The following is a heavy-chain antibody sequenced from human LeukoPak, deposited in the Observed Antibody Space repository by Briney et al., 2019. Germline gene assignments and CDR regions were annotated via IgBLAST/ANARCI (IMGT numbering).Heavy chain of an antibody. CDR3: ARVGSGSYGDWENYFDY. J-gene: IGHJ4*02. CDR1: GGTFSSYA. V-gene: IGHV1-69*04. D-gene: IGHD1-26*01. CDR2: IIPILGIA. Sequence: GASVKVSCKASGGTFSSYAISWVRQAPGQGLEWMGRIIPILGIANYAQKFQGRVTITADKSTSTAYMELSSLRSEDTAVYYCARVGSGSYGDWENYFDYWGQGTLVTVSS.